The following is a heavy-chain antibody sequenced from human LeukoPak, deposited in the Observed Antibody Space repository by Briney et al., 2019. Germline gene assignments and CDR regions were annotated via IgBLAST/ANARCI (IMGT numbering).Heavy chain of an antibody. CDR1: GGTFNSSG. CDR2: IISFFGAA. CDR3: ARATRITIFGVVIADYYYYYMDV. V-gene: IGHV1-69*13. D-gene: IGHD3-3*01. J-gene: IGHJ6*03. Sequence: SVKVSCKASGGTFNSSGISWVRQAPEQGLEWMGGIISFFGAAHYIQKFQGRLTITADESTSTAYMELSSLRSEDTAVYYCARATRITIFGVVIADYYYYYMDVWGKGTTVTVSS.